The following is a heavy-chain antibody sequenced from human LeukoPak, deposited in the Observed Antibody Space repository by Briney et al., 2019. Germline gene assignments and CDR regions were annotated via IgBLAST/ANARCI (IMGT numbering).Heavy chain of an antibody. CDR2: ISAYNGNT. CDR1: GYTFTSYG. Sequence: ASVKVSCQASGYTFTSYGISWVRQAPGQGLEWMGWISAYNGNTNYAQKLQGRVTMTTDTSTSTGYMELRSLRSDDTAVYYCARDQVSAAAAFDYWGQGTLVTVSS. J-gene: IGHJ4*02. D-gene: IGHD6-13*01. CDR3: ARDQVSAAAAFDY. V-gene: IGHV1-18*01.